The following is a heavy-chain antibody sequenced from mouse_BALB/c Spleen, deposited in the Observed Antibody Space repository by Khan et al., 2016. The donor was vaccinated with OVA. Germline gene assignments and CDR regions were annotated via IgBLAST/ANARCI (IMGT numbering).Heavy chain of an antibody. J-gene: IGHJ2*01. D-gene: IGHD1-2*01. V-gene: IGHV3-2*02. CDR1: GYSITSGYG. Sequence: EVQLQESGPGLVKPSQSLSLTCTVTGYSITSGYGWNWNRQFPGNKLEWMGYISYSGSTNYNPSLKSRITITRDTSKNQFFLQLNSVTTDDTATYSCARTARIKYWGQGTTLTVSS. CDR3: ARTARIKY. CDR2: ISYSGST.